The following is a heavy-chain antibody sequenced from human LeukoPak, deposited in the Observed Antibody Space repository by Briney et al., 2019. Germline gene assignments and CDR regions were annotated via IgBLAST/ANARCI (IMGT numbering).Heavy chain of an antibody. CDR1: GHTFTSYY. Sequence: ASVKVSCKASGHTFTSYYMHWVRQAPGQGLEWMGIINPSGGSTSYAQKFQGRVTMTRDTSTSTVYMELSSLRSEDTAVYYCARDWTTVTMGAADWGQGTLVTVSS. CDR3: ARDWTTVTMGAAD. V-gene: IGHV1-46*01. J-gene: IGHJ4*02. D-gene: IGHD4-17*01. CDR2: INPSGGST.